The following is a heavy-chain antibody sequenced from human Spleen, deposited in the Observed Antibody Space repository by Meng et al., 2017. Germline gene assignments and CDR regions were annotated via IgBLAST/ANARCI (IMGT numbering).Heavy chain of an antibody. CDR2: ISTYSGIT. J-gene: IGHJ4*02. D-gene: IGHD3-3*01. Sequence: ASVKVSCKASGYTFTSYSICWVRQAPGQGLEWMGRISTYSGITNYAQTLQGRVTMTTDTSTTTAYMELSSLTSDDTAVYYCTSFSTEAGYSFDTWGQGTQVTVSS. V-gene: IGHV1-18*01. CDR1: GYTFTSYS. CDR3: TSFSTEAGYSFDT.